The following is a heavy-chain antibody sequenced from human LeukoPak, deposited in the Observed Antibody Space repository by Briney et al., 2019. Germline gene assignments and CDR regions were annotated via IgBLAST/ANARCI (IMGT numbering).Heavy chain of an antibody. Sequence: SETLSLTCSVSGGSISSHFWSWIRQPPGKGLEWIGYIYYSGSTNYNPSLKSRVTISVATSKNQFSLKLSSVTAADTAVYYCARAYDSIAYHFDYWGQGTLVTVSS. CDR2: IYYSGST. CDR1: GGSISSHF. J-gene: IGHJ4*02. V-gene: IGHV4-59*11. D-gene: IGHD3-22*01. CDR3: ARAYDSIAYHFDY.